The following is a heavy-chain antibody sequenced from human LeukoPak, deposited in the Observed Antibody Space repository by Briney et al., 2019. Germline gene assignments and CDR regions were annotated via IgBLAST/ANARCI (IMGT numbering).Heavy chain of an antibody. J-gene: IGHJ4*02. Sequence: PGGSLRLSCAASGFTFSSYAMSWVRQAPGKGLEWVSAISGSGGSTYYADSVKGRLTISRDNSKNTLYLQMNSLRAEDTAVYYCAKYVVVVAATHYFDYWGQGTLVTVSS. D-gene: IGHD2-15*01. CDR1: GFTFSSYA. CDR3: AKYVVVVAATHYFDY. CDR2: ISGSGGST. V-gene: IGHV3-23*01.